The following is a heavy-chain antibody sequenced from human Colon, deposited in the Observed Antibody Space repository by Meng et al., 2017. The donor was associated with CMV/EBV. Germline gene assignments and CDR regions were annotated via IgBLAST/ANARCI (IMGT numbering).Heavy chain of an antibody. V-gene: IGHV3-33*06. Sequence: GESLKISCAASGFTFSSHAMHWVRQAPGKGLEWVAVIWYDASNAYYSDSVKGRFSISRDNSKNSLYLQMNSLRAEDTAVYYCAKGQHGIDYYYSYGMDVWGQGTTVTVSS. CDR1: GFTFSSHA. CDR2: IWYDASNA. CDR3: AKGQHGIDYYYSYGMDV. J-gene: IGHJ6*02. D-gene: IGHD1-14*01.